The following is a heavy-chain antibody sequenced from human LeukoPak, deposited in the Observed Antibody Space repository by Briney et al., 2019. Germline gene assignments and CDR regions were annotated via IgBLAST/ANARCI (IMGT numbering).Heavy chain of an antibody. D-gene: IGHD1-26*01. Sequence: GASVKVSCKASGYTFTGYYMHWVRQAPGQGLEWMGWINPNSGGTHYAQKFQGRVTMTRDTSISTAYMELSRLRSDDTAVYYCARDYSGCAELWGFDYWGEGTLVTVSS. CDR2: INPNSGGT. CDR3: ARDYSGCAELWGFDY. V-gene: IGHV1-2*02. CDR1: GYTFTGYY. J-gene: IGHJ4*02.